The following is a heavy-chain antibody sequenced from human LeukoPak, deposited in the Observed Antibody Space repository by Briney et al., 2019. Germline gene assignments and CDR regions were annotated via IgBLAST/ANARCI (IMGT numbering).Heavy chain of an antibody. CDR2: ISGSGGSP. CDR3: AKFLPTHIVVANYYFDY. D-gene: IGHD2-21*01. CDR1: GFTFSSYA. V-gene: IGHV3-23*01. J-gene: IGHJ4*02. Sequence: GGSLRLSCAASGFTFSSYAMSWVRQAPGKGLEWVSAISGSGGSPYYADSVKGRFTISRDNSKNTLYLQMNSLRAEDTAVYYCAKFLPTHIVVANYYFDYWGQGTLVTVSS.